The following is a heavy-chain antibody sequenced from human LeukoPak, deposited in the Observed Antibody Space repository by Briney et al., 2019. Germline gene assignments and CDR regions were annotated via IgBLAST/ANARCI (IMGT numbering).Heavy chain of an antibody. Sequence: PGGSLRLSCAASGFTLSNYWVSWVRPASGKGLEWVANIKQDGSEKYYVDSVKGRFSISRDNAKNSLYLQVNSLRAEDTAVYYCARLKYWYFDLWGRGTLVTASS. CDR3: ARLKYWYFDL. J-gene: IGHJ2*01. CDR1: GFTLSNYW. CDR2: IKQDGSEK. V-gene: IGHV3-7*01.